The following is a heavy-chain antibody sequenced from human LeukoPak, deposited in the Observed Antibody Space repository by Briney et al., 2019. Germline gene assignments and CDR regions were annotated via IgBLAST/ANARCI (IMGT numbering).Heavy chain of an antibody. CDR3: AKDGGLWVSAHWGDS. Sequence: GGSLRLSCTASGFTFSSYTMSWVRQAPGKGLKWVSTITTGGPNTYYADSVKGRFTVSRDDSKNTLYLRMNSLRAEDTAVYYCAKDGGLWVSAHWGDSWGRGTLVTVSS. CDR2: ITTGGPNT. CDR1: GFTFSSYT. J-gene: IGHJ4*02. D-gene: IGHD7-27*01. V-gene: IGHV3-23*01.